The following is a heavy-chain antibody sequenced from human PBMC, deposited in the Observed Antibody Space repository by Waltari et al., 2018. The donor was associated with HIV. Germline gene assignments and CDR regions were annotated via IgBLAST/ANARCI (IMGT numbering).Heavy chain of an antibody. D-gene: IGHD6-19*01. J-gene: IGHJ4*02. CDR2: IKHSGST. Sequence: QVQLQQWGAGLLKPSETLSLTCAVYGGSFSGYYWSWIRQPPGKGLEWIGEIKHSGSTNYNPSLKIRVTISVDTSKNQFSLKLSSVTAADTAVYYCARNLWLGYYFDSWGQGTLVTVSS. CDR1: GGSFSGYY. CDR3: ARNLWLGYYFDS. V-gene: IGHV4-34*01.